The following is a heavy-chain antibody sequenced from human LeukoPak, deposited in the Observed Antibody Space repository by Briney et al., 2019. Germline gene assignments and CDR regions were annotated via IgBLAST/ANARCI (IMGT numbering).Heavy chain of an antibody. CDR2: VYTSGST. CDR3: AKSYFDYSTYYSYYFNL. CDR1: GCSISSSSYY. J-gene: IGHJ4*02. Sequence: SETLSLTCTVSGCSISSSSYYWGWIRQPPGKGLEWIGYVYTSGSTNYNPSLKSRVTISVDTSKSQFALKLSSVTAADTAVYYCAKSYFDYSTYYSYYFNLWGQGALVTVSS. D-gene: IGHD4-11*01. V-gene: IGHV4-61*05.